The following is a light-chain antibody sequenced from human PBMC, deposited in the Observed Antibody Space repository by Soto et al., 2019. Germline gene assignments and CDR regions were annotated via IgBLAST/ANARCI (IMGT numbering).Light chain of an antibody. V-gene: IGLV2-14*01. CDR1: SSDVGGYDF. Sequence: QSALTQPASVSGSVGQSITISCTGTSSDVGGYDFVSWYQHHPGKAPKLIIYEVRTRPSGVSDRFSGSKSGNTASLTISGLQAEDEADYYCCSYAGRSTWDVVFGGGTKLTVL. CDR3: CSYAGRSTWDVV. CDR2: EVR. J-gene: IGLJ2*01.